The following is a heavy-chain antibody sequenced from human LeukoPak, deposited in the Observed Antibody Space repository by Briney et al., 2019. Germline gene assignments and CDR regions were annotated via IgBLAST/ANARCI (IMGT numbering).Heavy chain of an antibody. V-gene: IGHV3-23*01. Sequence: GSLRLSCAASGFTFSSYAMSWVRQAPGKGLEWVSGLSGNGIDTYYADSERGRFTISRDNSKNTLYLQMNSLRAEDTTVYYCAKGPGADDFWRGYFLSWGQGTPVTVSS. J-gene: IGHJ4*02. CDR3: AKGPGADDFWRGYFLS. CDR1: GFTFSSYA. D-gene: IGHD3-3*01. CDR2: LSGNGIDT.